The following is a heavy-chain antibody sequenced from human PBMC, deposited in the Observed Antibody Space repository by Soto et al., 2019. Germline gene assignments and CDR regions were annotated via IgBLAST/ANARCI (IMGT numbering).Heavy chain of an antibody. CDR3: ARSLGSTMVRGVSYWFDP. CDR1: GGSISSYY. D-gene: IGHD3-10*01. V-gene: IGHV4-59*01. CDR2: IYYSGST. Sequence: SETLSLTCTVSGGSISSYYWSWIRQPPGKGLEWIGHIYYSGSTNYNPSLKSRVTISVDTSKNQFSLKLSSVTAADTAVYYCARSLGSTMVRGVSYWFDPWGQGTLVTVS. J-gene: IGHJ5*02.